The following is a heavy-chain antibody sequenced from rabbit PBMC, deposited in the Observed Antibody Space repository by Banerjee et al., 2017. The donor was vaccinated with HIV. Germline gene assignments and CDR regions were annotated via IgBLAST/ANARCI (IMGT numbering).Heavy chain of an antibody. CDR3: ARIDNFIYEL. V-gene: IGHV1S45*01. J-gene: IGHJ4*01. Sequence: QQQLVESGGGLVKPGGTLTLTCTASGFSFSSNAMCWVRQAPGKGLEWLACMNAGSSGTTYYASWAEGRFTISKTSSTTVTLQMTSLTAADTATYFCARIDNFIYELWGQGTLVTVS. CDR2: MNAGSSGTT. CDR1: GFSFSSNA. D-gene: IGHD1-1*01.